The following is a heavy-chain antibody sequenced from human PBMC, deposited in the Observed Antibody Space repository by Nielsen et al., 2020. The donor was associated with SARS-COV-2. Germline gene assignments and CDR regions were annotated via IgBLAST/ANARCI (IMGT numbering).Heavy chain of an antibody. CDR3: ARGGNRFDSSGYFSPDY. Sequence: GGSLRLSCAASGFTFSDYWMSWVRQAPGKGLEWVANIHQDGGETRYADSVKGRFTISRDNAKNSLYLQMNSLRAEDTAVYYCARGGNRFDSSGYFSPDYWGQGTLVTVSS. V-gene: IGHV3-7*01. CDR2: IHQDGGET. D-gene: IGHD3-22*01. J-gene: IGHJ4*02. CDR1: GFTFSDYW.